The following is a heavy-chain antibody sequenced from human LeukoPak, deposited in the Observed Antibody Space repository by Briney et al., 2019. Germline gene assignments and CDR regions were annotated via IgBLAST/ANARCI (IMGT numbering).Heavy chain of an antibody. CDR3: ACMVATSGFDY. CDR2: ISSSGTTI. D-gene: IGHD5-12*01. Sequence: GGSLRLSCAASGFTFSSYEMNWVRQALGKGLEWVSYISSSGTTISYADSVKGRFTISRDNSKNTLYLQMNSLRAEDTAVYYCACMVATSGFDYWSQGTLVTVSS. V-gene: IGHV3-48*03. CDR1: GFTFSSYE. J-gene: IGHJ4*02.